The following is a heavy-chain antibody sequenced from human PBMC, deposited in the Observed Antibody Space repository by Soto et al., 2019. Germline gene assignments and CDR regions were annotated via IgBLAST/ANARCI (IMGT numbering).Heavy chain of an antibody. Sequence: PGGSLRLSCAASGFTFSNHGMHWVRQAPGKGLEWVAVISNDGTKKYYADWVKGRFTISRDNSKNTLFLQMNSLRAEDTAVYYCARSEYSTTAGMWCLYWGLGTLVTLSS. D-gene: IGHD2-21*01. V-gene: IGHV3-30-3*01. CDR3: ARSEYSTTAGMWCLY. CDR1: GFTFSNHG. CDR2: ISNDGTKK. J-gene: IGHJ4*02.